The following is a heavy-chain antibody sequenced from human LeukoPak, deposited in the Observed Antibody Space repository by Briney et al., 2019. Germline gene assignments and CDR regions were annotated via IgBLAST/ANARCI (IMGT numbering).Heavy chain of an antibody. V-gene: IGHV3-73*01. CDR3: SRVAYGGNRDAFDV. Sequence: GGSLRLSCAVSGFTFSGSAMHWIRQASGKGLEWVGRIRSKATSYATAYAASVKGRFIISREDSKNTAYLQMNSLKSDDTAVYYCSRVAYGGNRDAFDVWGQGTMVTVSS. D-gene: IGHD4-23*01. CDR1: GFTFSGSA. CDR2: IRSKATSYAT. J-gene: IGHJ3*01.